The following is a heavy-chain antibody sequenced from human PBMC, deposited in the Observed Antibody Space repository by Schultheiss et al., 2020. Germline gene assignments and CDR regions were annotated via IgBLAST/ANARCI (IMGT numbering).Heavy chain of an antibody. CDR3: ASRPHRSSWSRDYHYYGMDV. D-gene: IGHD6-13*01. J-gene: IGHJ6*02. Sequence: SVKVSCKASGYTFTNYGISWVRQAPGQGLEWMGRIIPILGIANYAQKFQGRVTITADKSTSTAYMELSSLTSEDTAVYYCASRPHRSSWSRDYHYYGMDVWGQGTTVTVS. V-gene: IGHV1-69*04. CDR1: GYTFTNYG. CDR2: IIPILGIA.